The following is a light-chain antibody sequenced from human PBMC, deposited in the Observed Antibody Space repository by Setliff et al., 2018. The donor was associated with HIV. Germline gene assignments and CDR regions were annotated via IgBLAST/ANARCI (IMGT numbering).Light chain of an antibody. V-gene: IGLV4-60*03. CDR2: LEGSGSS. Sequence: QPVLTQSSSASASLGSSVKLTCTLSSGHNSYMIAWHQQQPGKAPRYLMKLEGSGSSTKGSEVPDRFSGSSSGADRYLTISNLQSEDEDDYYCEAWGSNTWVFGGGTKVTVL. J-gene: IGLJ3*02. CDR1: SGHNSYM. CDR3: EAWGSNTWV.